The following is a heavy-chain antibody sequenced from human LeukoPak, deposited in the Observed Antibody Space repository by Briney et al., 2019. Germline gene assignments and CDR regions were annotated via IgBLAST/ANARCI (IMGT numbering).Heavy chain of an antibody. CDR2: ISYDGSNK. CDR3: ATDGGGYSSGWKIVDY. CDR1: EFTFSSYN. J-gene: IGHJ4*02. Sequence: GGSLRLSCAASEFTFSSYNMNWVRQAPGKGLEWVAVISYDGSNKYYADSVKGRFTISRDNSKNTLYLQMNSLRAEDTAVYYCATDGGGYSSGWKIVDYWGQGTLVTVSS. D-gene: IGHD6-19*01. V-gene: IGHV3-30-3*01.